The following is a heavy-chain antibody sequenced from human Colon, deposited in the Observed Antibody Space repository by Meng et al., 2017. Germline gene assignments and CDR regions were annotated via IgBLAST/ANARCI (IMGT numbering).Heavy chain of an antibody. Sequence: GQRRGSGPGPWRPSGTLSLPCNVAGGSVSSGSNYWSWIRQPPGKGLEWIGYMFHSGTTKYNPSLKSRVSMSVDTTKNQFYLKLTSVTVADTAVFYCARLIAGWPFYFDYWGQGILVTVSS. V-gene: IGHV4-61*01. CDR1: GGSVSSGSNY. CDR3: ARLIAGWPFYFDY. J-gene: IGHJ4*02. D-gene: IGHD6-19*01. CDR2: MFHSGTT.